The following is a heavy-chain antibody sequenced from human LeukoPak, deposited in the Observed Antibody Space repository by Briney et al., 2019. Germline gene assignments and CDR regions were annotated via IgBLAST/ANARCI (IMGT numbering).Heavy chain of an antibody. CDR1: GFTFSSYS. Sequence: PGGSLRLSCAASGFTFSSYSMNWVRQAPGKGLEWVSSISSSSSYIYYADSVKGQFTISRDNAKNSLYLQMNSLRAEDTAVYYCARVESVYYDSSGYHNWFDPWVQGTLVTVSS. J-gene: IGHJ5*02. CDR2: ISSSSSYI. V-gene: IGHV3-21*01. CDR3: ARVESVYYDSSGYHNWFDP. D-gene: IGHD3-22*01.